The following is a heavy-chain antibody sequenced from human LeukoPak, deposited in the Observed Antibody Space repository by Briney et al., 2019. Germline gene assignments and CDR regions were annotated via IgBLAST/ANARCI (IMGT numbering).Heavy chain of an antibody. CDR1: GYTLSKLS. D-gene: IGHD5-18*01. J-gene: IGHJ4*02. V-gene: IGHV1-24*01. CDR3: ATGIQLSPAASFYFDY. CDR2: FDPGAGET. Sequence: ASVKVSCKVSGYTLSKLSMHWVRQAPGKGLEWMGGFDPGAGETIYAQRFQGRLTVTEDIFTDSANMELSSLRSEDTAVYYCATGIQLSPAASFYFDYWGQGTLVTVSP.